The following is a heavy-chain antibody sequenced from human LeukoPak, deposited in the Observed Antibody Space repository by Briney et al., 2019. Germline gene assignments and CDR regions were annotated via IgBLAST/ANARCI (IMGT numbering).Heavy chain of an antibody. CDR3: AGKAAAAPDY. CDR1: GVTVSSNY. CDR2: IYSGGST. Sequence: PGGSLRLSCAASGVTVSSNYMSWVRQAPGKGLEWVSVIYSGGSTYYADSVKGRFTISRDNSKNTLYLQMNSLRAEDTAVYHCAGKAAAAPDYWGQGTLVTVSS. J-gene: IGHJ4*02. D-gene: IGHD6-13*01. V-gene: IGHV3-66*01.